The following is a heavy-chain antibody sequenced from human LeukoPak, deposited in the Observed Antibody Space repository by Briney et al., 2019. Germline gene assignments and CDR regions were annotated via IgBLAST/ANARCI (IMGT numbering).Heavy chain of an antibody. Sequence: GASLRLFRAASGFIFSIYAMSWVRHAPGNGLEWLSAIKGGGGSTYLAVSVKGRFTISRDNSKHTLYLQMNRLRAEDTAVYYCAKDGVAVDPYNWFDPWGEGTLVTVSS. CDR3: AKDGVAVDPYNWFDP. J-gene: IGHJ5*02. CDR1: GFIFSIYA. D-gene: IGHD2-15*01. CDR2: IKGGGGST. V-gene: IGHV3-23*01.